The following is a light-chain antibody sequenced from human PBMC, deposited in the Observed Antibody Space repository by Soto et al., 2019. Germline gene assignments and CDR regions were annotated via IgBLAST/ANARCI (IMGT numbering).Light chain of an antibody. CDR1: SSDVGSYNL. V-gene: IGLV2-23*01. Sequence: QSALTQPASVSGSPGQSITISCTGTSSDVGSYNLVSWYQQHPGKAPKLMIYEDNKRPSGVSNRFSGSKSGNTASLTISGLQAEDEAHYYCCSYAPISTVVFGGGTKLTV. J-gene: IGLJ3*02. CDR2: EDN. CDR3: CSYAPISTVV.